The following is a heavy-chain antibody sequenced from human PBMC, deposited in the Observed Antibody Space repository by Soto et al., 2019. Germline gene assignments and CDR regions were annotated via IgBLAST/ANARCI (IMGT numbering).Heavy chain of an antibody. CDR2: INHLTTT. J-gene: IGHJ4*02. CDR3: ARGYDPALATIF. Sequence: ETLSLTCAVYGGSFSSYHWSWILQTPGKGLEWIGEINHLTTTNYNPSLKSRVIISLDTPKNQFSLKLSSVTAADTAVYYCARGYDPALATIFWGQGILVTVFS. D-gene: IGHD3-16*01. CDR1: GGSFSSYH. V-gene: IGHV4-34*01.